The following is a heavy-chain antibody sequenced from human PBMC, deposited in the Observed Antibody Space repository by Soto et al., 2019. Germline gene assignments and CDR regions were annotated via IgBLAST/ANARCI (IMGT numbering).Heavy chain of an antibody. CDR1: GGTFSSYT. CDR3: ARDRYDYIWGSYRILTTFDP. J-gene: IGHJ5*02. Sequence: ASVKVSCKASGGTFSSYTISWVRQAPGQGLEWMGRIIPILGIANYAQKFQGRVTITADKSTSTAYMELSGLRSEDTAVYYCARDRYDYIWGSYRILTTFDPWGQGTLVTVSS. CDR2: IIPILGIA. D-gene: IGHD3-16*02. V-gene: IGHV1-69*04.